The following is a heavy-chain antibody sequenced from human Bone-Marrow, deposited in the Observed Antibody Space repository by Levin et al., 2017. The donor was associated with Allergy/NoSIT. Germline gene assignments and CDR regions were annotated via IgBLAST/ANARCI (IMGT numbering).Heavy chain of an antibody. CDR1: RGYISSFY. CDR3: ALLRRDETY. Sequence: PSETLSLTCSVSRGYISSFYWSWIRQSPEKGLEWIGYIFYVGGTDYNPSLNSRVTIAIDTSKKQFSLKLSSVTAADTAVYYCALLRRDETYWGQGSLVTVSS. V-gene: IGHV4-59*01. CDR2: IFYVGGT. J-gene: IGHJ4*02. D-gene: IGHD5-24*01.